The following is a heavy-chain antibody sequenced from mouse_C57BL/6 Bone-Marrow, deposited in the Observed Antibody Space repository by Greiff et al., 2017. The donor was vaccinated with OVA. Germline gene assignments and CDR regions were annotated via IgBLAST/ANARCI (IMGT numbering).Heavy chain of an antibody. D-gene: IGHD1-1*01. CDR2: IYPRSGNT. J-gene: IGHJ3*01. V-gene: IGHV1-81*01. CDR3: ARRYYYGIWFAY. CDR1: GYTFTSYG. Sequence: VKLQQSGAELARPGASVKLSCKAPGYTFTSYGISWVKQRTGQGLEWIGEIYPRSGNTYYNEKFKGKATLTADKSSSTAYMELRSLTSEDSAVYFCARRYYYGIWFAYWGQGTLVTVSA.